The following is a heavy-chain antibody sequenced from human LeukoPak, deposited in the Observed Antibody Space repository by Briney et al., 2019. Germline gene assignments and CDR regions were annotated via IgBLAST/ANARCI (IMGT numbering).Heavy chain of an antibody. CDR1: GGSISSSSYY. Sequence: PSETLSLTCTVSGGSISSSSYYWGWIRQPPGKGLEWIGSIYYSGSTYYNPSLESRVTISVDTSKNQFSLKLSSVTAADTAVYYCEREISNDLDYWGQGTLVTVSS. V-gene: IGHV4-39*07. CDR2: IYYSGST. D-gene: IGHD3-3*02. J-gene: IGHJ4*02. CDR3: EREISNDLDY.